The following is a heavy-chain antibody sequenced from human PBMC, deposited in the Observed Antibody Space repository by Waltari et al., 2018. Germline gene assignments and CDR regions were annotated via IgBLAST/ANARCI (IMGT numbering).Heavy chain of an antibody. CDR3: ARDGAVEWELTKPAAFDI. CDR1: GGSISSYY. V-gene: IGHV4-4*07. CDR2: IYTSGST. J-gene: IGHJ3*02. Sequence: QVQLQESGPGLVKPSETLSLTCTVSGGSISSYYWSWIRQPAGKGLEWIGRIYTSGSTNYNHSLKSRVTMSVDTSKNQFSLKLSSVTAADTAVYYCARDGAVEWELTKPAAFDIWGQGTMVTVSS. D-gene: IGHD1-26*01.